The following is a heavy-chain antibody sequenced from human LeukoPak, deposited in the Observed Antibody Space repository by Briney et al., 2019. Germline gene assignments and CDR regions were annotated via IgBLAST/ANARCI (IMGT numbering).Heavy chain of an antibody. CDR1: GFTISRYW. CDR3: ARGSSWYDY. J-gene: IGHJ4*02. V-gene: IGHV3-74*01. Sequence: SGGSLRLSCAASGFTISRYWMHWVRQAPGKGLVWVSRINSDGSSTSYADSVRGRFTISRDNGKNTLYLQMNSLRAEDTAVYYCARGSSWYDYWGQGTLVAVSS. CDR2: INSDGSST. D-gene: IGHD6-13*01.